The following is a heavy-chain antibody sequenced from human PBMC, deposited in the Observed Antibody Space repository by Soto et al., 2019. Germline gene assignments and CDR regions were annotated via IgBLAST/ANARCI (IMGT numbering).Heavy chain of an antibody. CDR3: ARGPLSVSCFDY. CDR1: GGSFSGYY. D-gene: IGHD2-8*01. J-gene: IGHJ4*02. Sequence: SETLSLTCAVYGGSFSGYYWSWIRQPPGKGLEWIGEINHSGSTNYNPSLKSRVTISVDTSKNQFSLKLSSVTAADTAVYYCARGPLSVSCFDYWGQGTLVTVSS. CDR2: INHSGST. V-gene: IGHV4-34*01.